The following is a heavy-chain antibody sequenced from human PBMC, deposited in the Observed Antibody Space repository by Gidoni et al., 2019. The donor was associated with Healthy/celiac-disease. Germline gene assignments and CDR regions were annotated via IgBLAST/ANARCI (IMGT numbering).Heavy chain of an antibody. CDR2: SSANNGNT. CDR3: ARDLVGVVNNRGGYYGMDV. CDR1: GYTFTSYG. J-gene: IGHJ6*02. V-gene: IGHV1-18*01. D-gene: IGHD3-3*01. Sequence: QVQLVQSGAEVEKPGASVKVSCKASGYTFTSYGISWVRQGPGQGLEWMGWSSANNGNTNYAQKHQGRVTMTTDTSTSTAYMELRSLRSDDTAVYYCARDLVGVVNNRGGYYGMDVWGQGTTVTVSS.